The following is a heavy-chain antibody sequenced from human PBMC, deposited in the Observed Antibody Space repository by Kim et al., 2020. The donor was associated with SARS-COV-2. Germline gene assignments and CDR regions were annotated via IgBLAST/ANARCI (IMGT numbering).Heavy chain of an antibody. V-gene: IGHV4-34*01. CDR3: ARGRYYYYGMDV. Sequence: SETLSLTCAVYGGSFSGYYWSWIRQPPGKGLEWIGEINHSGSTNYNPSLKSRVTISVDTSKNQFSLKLSSVTAADTAVYYCARGRYYYYGMDVWGQGTTVTVSS. J-gene: IGHJ6*02. CDR1: GGSFSGYY. CDR2: INHSGST.